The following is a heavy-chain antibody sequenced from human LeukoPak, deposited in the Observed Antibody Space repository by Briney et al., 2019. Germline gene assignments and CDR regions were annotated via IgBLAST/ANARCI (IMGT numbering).Heavy chain of an antibody. Sequence: PSETLSLTCAVSGYSISSGYYWGWIRQPPGKGLEWIGSIYHSGSTYYNPSLKSRVTISVDTSKNQFSLKLSSVTAADTAVYYCARVRGRDGYNFDYWGPGTLVTVSS. CDR2: IYHSGST. V-gene: IGHV4-38-2*01. CDR3: ARVRGRDGYNFDY. D-gene: IGHD5-24*01. CDR1: GYSISSGYY. J-gene: IGHJ4*02.